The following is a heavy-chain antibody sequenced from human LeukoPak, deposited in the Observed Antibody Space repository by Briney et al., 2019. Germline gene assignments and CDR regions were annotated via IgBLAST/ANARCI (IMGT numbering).Heavy chain of an antibody. J-gene: IGHJ4*02. V-gene: IGHV4-38-2*01. Sequence: KPSETLSLTCAVSGSSISSAYYWGWIRQSPGKGLEWIGSIYYSGSTYYNPSLKSRVTISVDTSKNHFSLKLSSVTAADTAVYFCARHVSPTYYFDYWGQGTLVTVSS. D-gene: IGHD5/OR15-5a*01. CDR3: ARHVSPTYYFDY. CDR1: GSSISSAYY. CDR2: IYYSGST.